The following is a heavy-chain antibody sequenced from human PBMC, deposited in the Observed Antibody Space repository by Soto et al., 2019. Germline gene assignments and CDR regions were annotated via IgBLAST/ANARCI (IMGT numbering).Heavy chain of an antibody. D-gene: IGHD4-17*01. CDR1: GFSLSAGGVG. V-gene: IGHV2-5*02. J-gene: IGHJ1*01. CDR3: AYRSDYGDYHFQH. CDR2: IFWDDDK. Sequence: QITLKESGPTLVKPTQTLTLTCTFSGFSLSAGGVGVGWIRQPPGEALEWLALIFWDDDKRYSPSLQSRLSIANDTSKSQVVLTMTKIDPVDTATYYCAYRSDYGDYHFQHWGQGTLVTVSS.